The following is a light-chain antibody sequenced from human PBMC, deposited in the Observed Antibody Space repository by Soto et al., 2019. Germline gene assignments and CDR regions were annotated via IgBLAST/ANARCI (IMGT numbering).Light chain of an antibody. J-gene: IGKJ1*01. CDR2: KAS. CDR1: HSISSW. V-gene: IGKV1-5*03. CDR3: QQYNSYPWT. Sequence: DIQMTQSPSTLSASVGDRVTITCRASHSISSWLAGYQQKPGKAPKLLIYKASSLASGVPSRFSGSGSGTEFTLTISSLQPDDFATYYCQQYNSYPWTFGQGTKVELK.